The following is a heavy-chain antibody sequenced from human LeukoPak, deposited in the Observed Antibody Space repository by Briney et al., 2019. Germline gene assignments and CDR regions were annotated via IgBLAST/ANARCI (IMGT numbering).Heavy chain of an antibody. CDR3: AARGGATGTTQGDAFDI. D-gene: IGHD1-1*01. CDR1: GYTFSSYG. CDR2: VSAYNGNT. Sequence: GASVEVSFKASGYTFSSYGISWVRPAPGQGLEWMGWVSAYNGNTNYAQKLQGRVTMTTDTSTSTAYMELRSLRSDDTAVYYCAARGGATGTTQGDAFDIWGQGTMVTVSS. J-gene: IGHJ3*02. V-gene: IGHV1-18*04.